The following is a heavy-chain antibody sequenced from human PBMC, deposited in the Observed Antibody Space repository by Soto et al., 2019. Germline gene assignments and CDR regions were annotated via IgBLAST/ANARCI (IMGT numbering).Heavy chain of an antibody. D-gene: IGHD3-10*01. CDR3: ARDVPREYYYAQDAFDI. CDR2: IYYSGST. J-gene: IGHJ3*02. Sequence: PSETLSLTCTVSGGSISSGGYYWSWIRQHPGKGLEWIGYIYYSGSTYYNPSLKSRVTISVDTSKNQFSLKLSSVTAADTAVYYCARDVPREYYYAQDAFDIWGQGTMVTVSS. CDR1: GGSISSGGYY. V-gene: IGHV4-31*03.